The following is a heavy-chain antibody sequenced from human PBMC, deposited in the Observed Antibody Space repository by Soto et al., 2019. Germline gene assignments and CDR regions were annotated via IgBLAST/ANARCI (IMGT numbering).Heavy chain of an antibody. CDR2: INAGNGNT. CDR3: ARDPGYSYADY. Sequence: ASVKVSCKASGYTFTSYAMHWVRQAPGQRLEWMGWINAGNGNTKYSQKFQGRVTITRDTSASTAYMELSGLRSEDTAVYYCARDPGYSYADYWGQGTLVTVSS. V-gene: IGHV1-3*01. D-gene: IGHD5-18*01. J-gene: IGHJ4*02. CDR1: GYTFTSYA.